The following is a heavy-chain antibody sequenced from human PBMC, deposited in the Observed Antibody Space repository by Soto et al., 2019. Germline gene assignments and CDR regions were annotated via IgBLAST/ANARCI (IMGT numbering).Heavy chain of an antibody. CDR1: GFTFSSYG. V-gene: IGHV3-30*18. CDR2: ISYDGSNK. CDR3: AKDGGNFHFDY. D-gene: IGHD2-21*02. Sequence: QVQLVESGGGVVQPGRSLRLSCAASGFTFSSYGTHWVRQAPGKGLEWVAVISYDGSNKYYTDSVKGRFTISRDNSKNTLYLQMNSLRAEDTAVYYCAKDGGNFHFDYWGQGTLVTVSS. J-gene: IGHJ4*02.